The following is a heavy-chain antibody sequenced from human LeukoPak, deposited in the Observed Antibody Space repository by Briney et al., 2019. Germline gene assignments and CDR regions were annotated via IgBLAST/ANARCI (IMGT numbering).Heavy chain of an antibody. J-gene: IGHJ4*02. CDR2: IYYSGST. V-gene: IGHV4-59*12. CDR3: ARASSSSSWYATLFDY. D-gene: IGHD6-13*01. Sequence: PSETLSLTCTVSGGSISSYYWSWIRQPPGKGLEWIGYIYYSGSTNYNPSLKSRVTMSVDTSKNQFSLKLSSVTAADTAVYYCARASSSSSWYATLFDYWGQGTLVTVSS. CDR1: GGSISSYY.